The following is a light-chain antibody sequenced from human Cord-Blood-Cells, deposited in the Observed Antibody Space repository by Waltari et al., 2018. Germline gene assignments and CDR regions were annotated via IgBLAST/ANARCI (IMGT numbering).Light chain of an antibody. CDR1: QSISSY. CDR2: AAA. V-gene: IGKV1-39*01. Sequence: DIQMTQSPSSLSESVGDRVTITCRASQSISSYLNWYQHKPGKDPKLLIYAAASLQSGVPSRFSGSGSGTDFTLTISSLQPEDFATYYCHQRCSTPLYSFGQGTKLEIK. J-gene: IGKJ2*03. CDR3: HQRCSTPLYS.